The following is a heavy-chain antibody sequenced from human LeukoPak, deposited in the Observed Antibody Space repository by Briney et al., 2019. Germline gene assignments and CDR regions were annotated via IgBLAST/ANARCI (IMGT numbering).Heavy chain of an antibody. CDR2: IYTSGST. Sequence: PSETLSLTCTVSGGSISIYYWSWIRQPPGKGLEWIGRIYTSGSTNYNPSLKSRVTISVDTSKNQFSLKLSSVTAADTAVYYCARAAELRPGDYYMDVWGKGTTVTVSS. D-gene: IGHD1-26*01. CDR3: ARAAELRPGDYYMDV. J-gene: IGHJ6*03. V-gene: IGHV4-4*08. CDR1: GGSISIYY.